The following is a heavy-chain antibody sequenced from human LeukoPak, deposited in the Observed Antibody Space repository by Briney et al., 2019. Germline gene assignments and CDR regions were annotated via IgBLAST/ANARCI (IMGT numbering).Heavy chain of an antibody. D-gene: IGHD1-26*01. CDR3: TRLVGASWFDS. CDR1: GDSVSTNSAT. CDR2: TYYRSKWNN. J-gene: IGHJ5*01. Sequence: SQTLSLTCAISGDSVSTNSATWTWLRQSPSRGLEWLGRTYYRSKWNNDYAVSMKSRITINPDTSKNQFSLQLNSVTPEDTAVYYCTRLVGASWFDSWGQGTLVTVSS. V-gene: IGHV6-1*01.